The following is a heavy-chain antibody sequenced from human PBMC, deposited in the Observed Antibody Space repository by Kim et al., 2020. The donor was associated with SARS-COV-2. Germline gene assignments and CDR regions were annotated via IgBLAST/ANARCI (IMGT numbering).Heavy chain of an antibody. J-gene: IGHJ6*01. V-gene: IGHV3-30-3*01. D-gene: IGHD2-2*02. CDR1: GFTFSSYA. CDR2: ISYDGSNK. CDR3: ARIGGYCSSTSCYRDYY. Sequence: GGSLRLSCAASGFTFSSYAMHWVRQAPGKGLEWVAVISYDGSNKYYADSVKGRFTISRDNSKNTLYLQMNSLRAEDTAVYYCARIGGYCSSTSCYRDYY.